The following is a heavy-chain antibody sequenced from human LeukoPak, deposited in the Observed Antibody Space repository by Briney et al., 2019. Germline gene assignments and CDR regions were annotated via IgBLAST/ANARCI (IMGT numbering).Heavy chain of an antibody. Sequence: PSETLSLTCTVSGGSISSSSYYWGWIRQPPGKGLEWIGSIYYSGSTYYNPSLKSRVTISVDTSKNQFSLKLSSVTAADTAVYYCARDPAPYYYDSSGLQFDIWGQGTTVTVSS. J-gene: IGHJ6*02. CDR3: ARDPAPYYYDSSGLQFDI. CDR1: GGSISSSSYY. V-gene: IGHV4-39*07. CDR2: IYYSGST. D-gene: IGHD3-22*01.